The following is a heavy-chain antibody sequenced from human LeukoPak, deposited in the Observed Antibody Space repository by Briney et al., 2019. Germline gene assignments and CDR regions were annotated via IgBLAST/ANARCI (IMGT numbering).Heavy chain of an antibody. Sequence: GSLRLSCSASGFTFSSFARFCVRQAPGKGLEYGSSISSDGGRTNYADSVKARFTISRDNSKVTLYLQMTSLRPEDTAIYYCVKDPSGNYFYFDYWGQGTLVTVSS. V-gene: IGHV3-64D*09. CDR1: GFTFSSFA. J-gene: IGHJ4*02. D-gene: IGHD1-26*01. CDR2: ISSDGGRT. CDR3: VKDPSGNYFYFDY.